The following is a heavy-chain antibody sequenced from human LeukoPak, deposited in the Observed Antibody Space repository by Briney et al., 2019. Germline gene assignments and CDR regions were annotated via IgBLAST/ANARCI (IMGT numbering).Heavy chain of an antibody. CDR3: AKASRRHCGSSSCYTLDY. Sequence: GGSLRLSCAASEFTFSSYGMSWVRQAPGKGLEWVSAISGSGGTTYYADSVKGRFTISRDNSNNTLYLQMNSLSAEDTAVYYCAKASRRHCGSSSCYTLDYWGQGTLVTVSS. V-gene: IGHV3-23*01. CDR1: EFTFSSYG. D-gene: IGHD2-2*02. J-gene: IGHJ4*02. CDR2: ISGSGGTT.